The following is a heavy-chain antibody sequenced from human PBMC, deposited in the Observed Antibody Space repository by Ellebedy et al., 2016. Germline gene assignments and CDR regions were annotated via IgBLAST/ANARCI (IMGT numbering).Heavy chain of an antibody. CDR1: GFTFSSYA. Sequence: GESLKISXAASGFTFSSYAMSWVRQAPGKGLEWVSAISGSGGSTYYADSVKGRFTISRDNSKNTLYLQMNSLRAEDTAVYYCAKQKWELLSDYFDYWGQGTLVTVSS. D-gene: IGHD1-26*01. J-gene: IGHJ4*02. V-gene: IGHV3-23*01. CDR2: ISGSGGST. CDR3: AKQKWELLSDYFDY.